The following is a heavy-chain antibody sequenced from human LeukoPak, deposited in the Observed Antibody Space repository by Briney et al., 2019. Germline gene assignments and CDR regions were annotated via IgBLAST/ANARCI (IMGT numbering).Heavy chain of an antibody. CDR1: GGTLSSYA. V-gene: IGHV1-69*06. J-gene: IGHJ5*02. Sequence: ASVKVSCKASGGTLSSYAISWVRQAPGQGLGWMGGIIPIYGTANYAQKFQGRVTITADKSTSTFYMELSGLRSEDTAVYYCARDPPLPWGQGTLVTVSS. CDR3: ARDPPLP. CDR2: IIPIYGTA.